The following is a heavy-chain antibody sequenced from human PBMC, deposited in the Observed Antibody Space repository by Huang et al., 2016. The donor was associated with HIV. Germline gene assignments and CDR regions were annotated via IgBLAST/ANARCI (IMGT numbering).Heavy chain of an antibody. CDR3: ARSGPRWGLATIWTLVY. CDR2: IIPIFGTT. D-gene: IGHD5-12*01. Sequence: QVQLVQSEAEVKKPGSSVKLSCQSSGGGSSSYAISWVRQARGQGLEWMGGIIPIFGTTDYAPRFQGRVTITADESTNTAYIELSSLEYDDTALYYCARSGPRWGLATIWTLVYWGQGTLVTVSS. V-gene: IGHV1-69*13. CDR1: GGGSSSYA. J-gene: IGHJ4*02.